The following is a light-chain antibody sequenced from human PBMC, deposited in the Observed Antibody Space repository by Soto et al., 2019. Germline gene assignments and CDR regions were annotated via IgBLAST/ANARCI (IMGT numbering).Light chain of an antibody. CDR3: QQYGSSPLT. Sequence: EIVLTQSPGTLSLSPGERATLSCRASQSVSSSFLAWYQQKPGQAPRLLIYAASSRATGIPDRFSGSGPGTDFTLTISRLEPEDVAVYYWQQYGSSPLTFGGGTKVEIK. J-gene: IGKJ4*01. CDR2: AAS. V-gene: IGKV3-20*01. CDR1: QSVSSSF.